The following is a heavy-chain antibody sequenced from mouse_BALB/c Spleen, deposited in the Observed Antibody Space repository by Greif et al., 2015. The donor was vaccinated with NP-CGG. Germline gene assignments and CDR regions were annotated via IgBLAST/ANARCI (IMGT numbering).Heavy chain of an antibody. CDR2: IWAGGST. D-gene: IGHD1-1*01. Sequence: QVQLQQSGPGLVAPSQSLSITCTVSGFSLTSYGVHWVRQPPGKGLEWLGVIWAGGSTNYNSALMSRLSISKDNSKSQVFLKMNSLQTDDTAMYYCAREGYYGSSYVIDYWGQGTTLTVSS. J-gene: IGHJ2*01. CDR1: GFSLTSYG. V-gene: IGHV2-9*02. CDR3: AREGYYGSSYVIDY.